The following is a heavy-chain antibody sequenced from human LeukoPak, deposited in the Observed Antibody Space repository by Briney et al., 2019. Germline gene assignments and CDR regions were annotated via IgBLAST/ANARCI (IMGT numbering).Heavy chain of an antibody. V-gene: IGHV4-34*01. CDR1: GGSFSGYY. D-gene: IGHD1-14*01. CDR2: INHSGST. CDR3: ARDSNPIEWFDP. Sequence: SETLSLTCAVYGGSFSGYYWSWIRQPPGKGLEWIGEINHSGSTNYNPSLKSRVTISVDTSKNQFSLKLSSVTAADTAVYYCARDSNPIEWFDPWGQGTLVTVSS. J-gene: IGHJ5*02.